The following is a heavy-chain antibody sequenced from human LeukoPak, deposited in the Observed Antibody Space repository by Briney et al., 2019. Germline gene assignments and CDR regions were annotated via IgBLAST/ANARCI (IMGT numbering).Heavy chain of an antibody. Sequence: GGSLRLSCAASGFTFSSYAMSWVRQAPGKGLYLVSAISGSCGRTYYADSVKGRFTISRDNSKNTLYLQMNSLRAEDTAVYYCAKATVTTRGYFDYWGQGTLVTVSS. D-gene: IGHD4-17*01. CDR3: AKATVTTRGYFDY. J-gene: IGHJ4*02. CDR1: GFTFSSYA. V-gene: IGHV3-23*01. CDR2: ISGSCGRT.